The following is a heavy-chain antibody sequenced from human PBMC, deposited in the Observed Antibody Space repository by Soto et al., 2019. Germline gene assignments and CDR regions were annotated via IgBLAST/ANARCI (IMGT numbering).Heavy chain of an antibody. V-gene: IGHV3-23*01. CDR3: AKFRQLVAYYYYGMDV. D-gene: IGHD6-6*01. CDR1: GFTFISYA. Sequence: GGSLRLSCAASGFTFISYAMSWVRQAPGKGLEWVSAISGSGGSTYYADSVKGRFTISRDNSKNTLYLQMNSLRAEDTAVYYCAKFRQLVAYYYYGMDVWGQGTTVTVSS. CDR2: ISGSGGST. J-gene: IGHJ6*02.